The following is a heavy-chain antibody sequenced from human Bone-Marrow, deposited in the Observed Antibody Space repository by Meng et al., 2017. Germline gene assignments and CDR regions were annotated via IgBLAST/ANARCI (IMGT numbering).Heavy chain of an antibody. V-gene: IGHV4-34*01. CDR1: GGSFSGDY. CDR3: AKARLWGDNWFDP. Sequence: QVRQQQVGRVLLKPSATLCPTCRVYGGSFSGDYWSWIRQPPVKGMEWMGEINHSGSTNYNPSLKSRVTISVDTSKNQFSLKLSSVTAADTAVYYCAKARLWGDNWFDPWGQGTLVTVSS. CDR2: INHSGST. D-gene: IGHD3-16*01. J-gene: IGHJ5*02.